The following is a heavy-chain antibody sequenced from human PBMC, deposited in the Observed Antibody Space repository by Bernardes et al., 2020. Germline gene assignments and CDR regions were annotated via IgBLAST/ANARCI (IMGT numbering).Heavy chain of an antibody. Sequence: TLSLTCTVSGGSMSSHYWGWIRQPAGKGLEWIGRIYTSGRTNHNASLKSRVTMSVDTSNNQFLLKLSSVTAADTAVYYCARQDSRGYSYGYDYWGQGTLVTVSS. CDR3: ARQDSRGYSYGYDY. CDR1: GGSMSSHY. V-gene: IGHV4-4*07. CDR2: IYTSGRT. D-gene: IGHD5-18*01. J-gene: IGHJ4*02.